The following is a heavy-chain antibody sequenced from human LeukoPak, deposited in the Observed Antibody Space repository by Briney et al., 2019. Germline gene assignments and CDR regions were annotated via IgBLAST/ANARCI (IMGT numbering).Heavy chain of an antibody. CDR1: GGSVSGYY. V-gene: IGHV4-59*02. CDR3: ARIHRYVSGGACYVLDN. CDR2: VYYSGST. D-gene: IGHD2-15*01. J-gene: IGHJ4*02. Sequence: SETLSLTCVVSGGSVSGYYWGWIRQPPGRGLEWIGYVYYSGSTNYNPSFKSRITISVDTSRNQFSLQLSSVTAADTAVYYCARIHRYVSGGACYVLDNWGQGTLVAVSS.